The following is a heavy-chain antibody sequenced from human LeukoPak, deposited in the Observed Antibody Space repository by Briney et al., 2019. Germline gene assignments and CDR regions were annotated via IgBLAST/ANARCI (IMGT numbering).Heavy chain of an antibody. Sequence: SVKVSCKASGDTFSSYAISWVRQAPGQGLEWMGGIIPIFGTANYAQKFQGRVTITADKSTSTAYMELSSLRSEDTAVYYCARDLGLYYDSSGYYAFDIWGQGTMVTVSS. CDR3: ARDLGLYYDSSGYYAFDI. CDR2: IIPIFGTA. J-gene: IGHJ3*02. D-gene: IGHD3-22*01. CDR1: GDTFSSYA. V-gene: IGHV1-69*06.